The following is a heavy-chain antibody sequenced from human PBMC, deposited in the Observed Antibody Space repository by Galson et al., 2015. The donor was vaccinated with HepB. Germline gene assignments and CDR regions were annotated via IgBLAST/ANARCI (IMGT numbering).Heavy chain of an antibody. CDR3: AVIVGATTNIDAFDI. V-gene: IGHV5-10-1*01. J-gene: IGHJ3*02. Sequence: QSGAEVKKPGESLRISCKGSGYSFTSYWISWVRQMPGKGLEWMGRIDPSDSYTNYSPSFQGHVTISADKSISTAYLRWSSLKASDTAMYYCAVIVGATTNIDAFDIWGQGTMVTVSS. D-gene: IGHD1-26*01. CDR2: IDPSDSYT. CDR1: GYSFTSYW.